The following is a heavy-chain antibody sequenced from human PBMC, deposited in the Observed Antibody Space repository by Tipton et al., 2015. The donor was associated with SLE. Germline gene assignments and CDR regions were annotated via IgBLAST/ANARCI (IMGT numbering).Heavy chain of an antibody. CDR2: INPSGGTT. Sequence: QVQLVQSGAEVKKPGASVKVSCKASGYTFTNYYMHWVRQAPGQGLEWMGVINPSGGTTSYAQTFQGRVTMTRDTSTRTVYMELSSLTSEDTAVYYCARGSASYTNDYWGQGTLVTVSS. D-gene: IGHD1-1*01. CDR3: ARGSASYTNDY. CDR1: GYTFTNYY. J-gene: IGHJ4*02. V-gene: IGHV1-46*01.